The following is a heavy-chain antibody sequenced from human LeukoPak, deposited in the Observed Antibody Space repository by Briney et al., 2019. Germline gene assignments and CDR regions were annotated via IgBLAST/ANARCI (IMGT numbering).Heavy chain of an antibody. Sequence: PSETLSLTCTVSGGSISSYYWSWIRQPPGKGLEWIGYIYYSGTTNYNPSLKSRVTISVDTSKNQFSLKLSSVTAADTAVYYCARVKAAAGLDAFGIWGLGTMVTVSS. CDR1: GGSISSYY. D-gene: IGHD6-13*01. V-gene: IGHV4-59*01. CDR2: IYYSGTT. J-gene: IGHJ3*02. CDR3: ARVKAAAGLDAFGI.